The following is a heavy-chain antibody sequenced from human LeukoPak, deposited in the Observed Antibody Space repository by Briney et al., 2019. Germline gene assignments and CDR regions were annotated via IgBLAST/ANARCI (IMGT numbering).Heavy chain of an antibody. Sequence: GGSLRLSCAASGFTFSNAWMSWVRQAPGKGLEWVGRIESKTEGETTDYAAPVKGRLTISRDDSKNTLYLQMNSLETEDTAVYYCAARPKYADYWGQGTLVTVSS. CDR2: IESKTEGETT. J-gene: IGHJ4*02. CDR3: AARPKYADY. CDR1: GFTFSNAW. V-gene: IGHV3-15*04.